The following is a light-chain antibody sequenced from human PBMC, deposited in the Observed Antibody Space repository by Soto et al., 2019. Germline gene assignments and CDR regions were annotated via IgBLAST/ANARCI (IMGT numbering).Light chain of an antibody. CDR1: SSDVGGYNY. CDR2: EVS. CDR3: SSYTSSSRWV. V-gene: IGLV2-14*01. J-gene: IGLJ3*02. Sequence: QSALTQPASVSGSPGQSITISCTGTSSDVGGYNYVSWYQQHPGKAPKLMIYEVSNRPSGVSNRFSGSKSGNTASLTISGLLAEDEADYYCSSYTSSSRWVFGGGIKLTVL.